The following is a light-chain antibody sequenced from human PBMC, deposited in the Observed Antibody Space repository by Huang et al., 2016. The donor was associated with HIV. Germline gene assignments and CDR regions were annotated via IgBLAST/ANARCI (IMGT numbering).Light chain of an antibody. CDR2: DAS. V-gene: IGKV3-11*01. Sequence: EIVLTQSQATLSLSPGERAIISCRASQSVSTYLAWYQQRPGQAPRLLIYDASNRATGIPPRFSGSGSGTDFTLTISSLEPEDFVVYYCQQLSNWPPTFGGGTKVEI. CDR1: QSVSTY. J-gene: IGKJ4*01. CDR3: QQLSNWPPT.